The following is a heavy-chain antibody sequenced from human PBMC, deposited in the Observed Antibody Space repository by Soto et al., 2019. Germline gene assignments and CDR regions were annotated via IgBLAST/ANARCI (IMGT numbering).Heavy chain of an antibody. CDR3: AKWSGYGDA. J-gene: IGHJ4*02. V-gene: IGHV3-23*01. CDR2: LSHGGAYT. Sequence: EVQLLESGGGLVQPGGSLRLSCAASGFSFSTYSMAWVRQAPGKGPEWVSGLSHGGAYTFYADSVKGRFTISVDISQNTVYLQMNSLRTDDTAVYYCAKWSGYGDAWGQETLVTVSS. CDR1: GFSFSTYS. D-gene: IGHD4-17*01.